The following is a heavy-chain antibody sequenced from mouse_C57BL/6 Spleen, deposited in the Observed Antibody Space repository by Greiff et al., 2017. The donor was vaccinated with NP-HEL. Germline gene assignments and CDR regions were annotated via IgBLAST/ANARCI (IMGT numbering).Heavy chain of an antibody. J-gene: IGHJ1*03. D-gene: IGHD1-1*01. Sequence: EVKLVESGPGLVKPSQSLSLTCSVTGYSITSGYYWNWIRQFPGNKLEWMGYISYDGSNNYNPSLKNRISITRDTSKNQFFLKLNSVTTEDTATYYCARDGSSYRYFDVWGTGTTVTVSS. CDR2: ISYDGSN. CDR1: GYSITSGYY. CDR3: ARDGSSYRYFDV. V-gene: IGHV3-6*01.